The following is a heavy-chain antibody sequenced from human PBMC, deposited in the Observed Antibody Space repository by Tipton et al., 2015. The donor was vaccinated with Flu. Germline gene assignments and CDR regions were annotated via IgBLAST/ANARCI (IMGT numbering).Heavy chain of an antibody. D-gene: IGHD2-2*01. CDR2: IHYSGSS. J-gene: IGHJ4*02. V-gene: IGHV4-59*02. CDR1: GGSVSSYY. CDR3: ARDVAAVPAAIRD. Sequence: TLSLTCTVSGGSVSSYYWSWIRQPPGEGLEWIGNIHYSGSSNYNPSLKSRVTISVDTSKTQLSLKLSSVTAADTAVYYCARDVAAVPAAIRDWGQGTLVTVSS.